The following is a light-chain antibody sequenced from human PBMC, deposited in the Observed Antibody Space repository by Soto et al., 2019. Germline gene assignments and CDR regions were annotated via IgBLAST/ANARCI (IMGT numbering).Light chain of an antibody. J-gene: IGLJ3*02. CDR2: EVN. V-gene: IGLV2-14*01. Sequence: QSALTQPASVSGSPGQSMTISCTGTSSDVGGYIYVSWYQQHPGKAPKLMIYEVNNRPSGVSDRFSGSKSGNTASLTISGLQPEDEADYYCLSYTSANTRVFGGGTKLTVL. CDR1: SSDVGGYIY. CDR3: LSYTSANTRV.